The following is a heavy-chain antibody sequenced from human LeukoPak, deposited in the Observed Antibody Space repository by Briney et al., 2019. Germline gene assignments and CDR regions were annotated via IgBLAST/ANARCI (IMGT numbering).Heavy chain of an antibody. Sequence: PGGSLRLSCAAPGFTFSSYWMSWVRQAPGKGLEWVANIKQDGSEKYYVDSVKGRFTISRDNAKNSLYLQMNSLRAEDTAVYYCARDIFSPYYYDSSGHGDYWGQGTLVTVSS. CDR3: ARDIFSPYYYDSSGHGDY. J-gene: IGHJ4*02. V-gene: IGHV3-7*01. D-gene: IGHD3-22*01. CDR1: GFTFSSYW. CDR2: IKQDGSEK.